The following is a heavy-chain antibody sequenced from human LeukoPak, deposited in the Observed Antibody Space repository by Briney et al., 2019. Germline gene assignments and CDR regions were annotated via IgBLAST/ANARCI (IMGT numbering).Heavy chain of an antibody. D-gene: IGHD3-22*01. Sequence: GESLKISRKASGYSFTSYWIGWVCQMPEKGLERMGIIYPGDSDTRYSPSFQGQVTISADKSISTAYLQWSSLKASDTAMYYCARERSSGYYTEDAFDIWGQGTMVTVSS. CDR3: ARERSSGYYTEDAFDI. CDR1: GYSFTSYW. CDR2: IYPGDSDT. V-gene: IGHV5-51*01. J-gene: IGHJ3*02.